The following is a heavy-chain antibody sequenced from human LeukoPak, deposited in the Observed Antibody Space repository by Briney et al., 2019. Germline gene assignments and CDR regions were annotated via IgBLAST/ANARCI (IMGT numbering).Heavy chain of an antibody. D-gene: IGHD4-17*01. Sequence: HPGGSLRLSCAASGFTFSSYAMSWVRQAPGKGLEWVSAITDSGAYTDYADSVKGRFTISRDNSGHTVFLEMNDLRADDTAVYYCAKRRGPTYGDFDFWGQGTLVTVSS. CDR2: ITDSGAYT. V-gene: IGHV3-23*01. CDR1: GFTFSSYA. J-gene: IGHJ4*02. CDR3: AKRRGPTYGDFDF.